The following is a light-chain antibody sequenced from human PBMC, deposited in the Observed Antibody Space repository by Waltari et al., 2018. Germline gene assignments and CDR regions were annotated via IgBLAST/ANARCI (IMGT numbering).Light chain of an antibody. CDR1: QSISRY. CDR2: GAS. V-gene: IGKV1-39*01. CDR3: QQTDSFPRT. Sequence: DIQMTQSPSSLSASVGDRVTITCRASQSISRYLNWYQQKPGKAPKLLDNGASMLQSGVPPRFSGRGSGTDFTLTISSLQPEDFATYHCQQTDSFPRTFGQGTKVEIK. J-gene: IGKJ1*01.